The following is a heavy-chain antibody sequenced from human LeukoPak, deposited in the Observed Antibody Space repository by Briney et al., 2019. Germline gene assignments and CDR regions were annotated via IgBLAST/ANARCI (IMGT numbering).Heavy chain of an antibody. D-gene: IGHD2-15*01. V-gene: IGHV4-34*01. Sequence: PSETLSLICTVFGGSFSGYYWSWIRQPPGQGLEWIGEINHSGSTNYNPSLKSRVTISIDTSKNQFSLKLSSVTAADTAVYYCARGIPSGGYLYYHHHYYMDVWGKGTTVTVSS. CDR2: INHSGST. J-gene: IGHJ6*03. CDR3: ARGIPSGGYLYYHHHYYMDV. CDR1: GGSFSGYY.